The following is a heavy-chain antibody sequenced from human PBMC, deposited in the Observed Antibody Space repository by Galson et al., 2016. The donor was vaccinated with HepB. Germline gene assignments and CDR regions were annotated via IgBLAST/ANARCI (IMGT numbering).Heavy chain of an antibody. CDR2: IWYDGSQK. Sequence: SLRLSCAASGFIFSSYAMHWVRQGPGKGLEWVGLIWYDGSQKYYADSVKGRFTISRDNSNNTLYLQLNSLRVEDTAIYYCARDLGVTTGPDYWGQGTLVTVSS. CDR3: ARDLGVTTGPDY. J-gene: IGHJ4*02. CDR1: GFIFSSYA. D-gene: IGHD3-10*01. V-gene: IGHV3-33*01.